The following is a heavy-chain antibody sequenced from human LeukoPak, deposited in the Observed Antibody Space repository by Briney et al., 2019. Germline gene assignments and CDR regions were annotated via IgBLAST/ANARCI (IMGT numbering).Heavy chain of an antibody. CDR1: GGSLSGSY. Sequence: SETLSLTGAVYGGSLSGSYWSWIRQSPGKGLEWIGEINHGGSTNYNPSLKSRVTMSVDTTKNHFSINLGSVTAPDTAVYFCAGGGRVGMGIEYWGQGTPVTVSS. J-gene: IGHJ4*02. V-gene: IGHV4-34*01. CDR2: INHGGST. D-gene: IGHD1-26*01. CDR3: AGGGRVGMGIEY.